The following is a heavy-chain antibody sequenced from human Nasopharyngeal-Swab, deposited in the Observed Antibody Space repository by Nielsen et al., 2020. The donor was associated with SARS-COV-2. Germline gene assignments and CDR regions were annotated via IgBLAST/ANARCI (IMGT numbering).Heavy chain of an antibody. J-gene: IGHJ4*02. CDR3: ARLGIRSYYFDY. Sequence: VRPMRGKGMEWMGIIYPGDYDTRYSPYFQGQVTTSADKSISTAYLQWSSLKASDTAMYYCARLGIRSYYFDYWGQGTLVTVSS. V-gene: IGHV5-51*01. CDR2: IYPGDYDT. D-gene: IGHD3-16*01.